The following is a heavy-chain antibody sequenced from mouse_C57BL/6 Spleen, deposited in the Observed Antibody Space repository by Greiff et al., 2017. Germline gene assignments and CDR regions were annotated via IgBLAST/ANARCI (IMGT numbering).Heavy chain of an antibody. V-gene: IGHV1-82*01. CDR1: GYAFSSSW. Sequence: VQLQQSGPELVKPGASVKISCKASGYAFSSSWMTWVKQRPGKGLEWIGRIYPGDGDTNYNGKFKGKATLTADKSSSTTYLQLSSLTSEDYAVYFCARELGGYFDVWGTGTTVTVSS. J-gene: IGHJ1*03. CDR2: IYPGDGDT. CDR3: ARELGGYFDV. D-gene: IGHD4-1*01.